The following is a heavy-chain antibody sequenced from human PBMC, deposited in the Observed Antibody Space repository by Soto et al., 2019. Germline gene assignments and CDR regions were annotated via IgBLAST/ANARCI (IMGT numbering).Heavy chain of an antibody. D-gene: IGHD1-26*01. J-gene: IGHJ4*02. CDR1: GYSFTSLD. CDR2: MQPSTGRT. V-gene: IGHV1-8*01. Sequence: QVQLMQSGAEVREPGASVKVSCKASGYSFTSLDINWLLQTAGQGLEWMGWMQPSTGRTGYAQKFQGRVTMTRDTSINTAYMELTTLTSDDTACYYCARGVSAGVDYWGQGTLVTVSS. CDR3: ARGVSAGVDY.